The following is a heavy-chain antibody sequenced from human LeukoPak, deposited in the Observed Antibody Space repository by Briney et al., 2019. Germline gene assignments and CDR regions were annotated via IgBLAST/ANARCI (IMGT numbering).Heavy chain of an antibody. V-gene: IGHV4-4*07. CDR2: IYTSGST. D-gene: IGHD3-10*01. Sequence: SETLSLTCTVSGGSISSYYWSWIRQPAGKGLEWIGRIYTSGSTNYNPSLKSRVTMSVDTSKNQFSLKLSSVTAADTAVYYCARVKKTASYYYGSGISPTEVWGQGTLVTVSS. CDR3: ARVKKTASYYYGSGISPTEV. J-gene: IGHJ4*02. CDR1: GGSISSYY.